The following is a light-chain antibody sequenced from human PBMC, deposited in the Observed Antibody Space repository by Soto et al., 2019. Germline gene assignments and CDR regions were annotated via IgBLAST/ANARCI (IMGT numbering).Light chain of an antibody. V-gene: IGLV2-14*01. Sequence: QSALTQPASVSGSPGQSITISCTGTSSDVGAYNYVSWYQQHPGKAPKPMIYDVSSRPSGISNRFSGSKSGNTASLTISGRQAEDEADYYCASYTTSSTIIFGGGTKLTVL. CDR2: DVS. CDR3: ASYTTSSTII. J-gene: IGLJ2*01. CDR1: SSDVGAYNY.